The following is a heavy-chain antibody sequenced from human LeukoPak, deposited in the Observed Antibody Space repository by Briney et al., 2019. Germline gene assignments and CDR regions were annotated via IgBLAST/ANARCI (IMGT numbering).Heavy chain of an antibody. J-gene: IGHJ4*02. D-gene: IGHD6-19*01. CDR3: ARHSGSGWQALGY. Sequence: GASVTVSCKASGYTFINYRISWVRQAPGLGLEWMGWTSYNGNTNYAQKFQDRVTMTTDTSTTTAYMELRSLESDDTAVYYCARHSGSGWQALGYWGQGTLVTVSS. CDR1: GYTFINYR. V-gene: IGHV1-18*04. CDR2: TSYNGNT.